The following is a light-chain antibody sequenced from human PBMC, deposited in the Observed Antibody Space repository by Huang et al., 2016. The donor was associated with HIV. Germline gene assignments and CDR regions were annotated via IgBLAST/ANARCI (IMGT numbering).Light chain of an antibody. CDR2: DAI. CDR1: QSVGNS. CDR3: QQSGSWWT. J-gene: IGKJ1*01. Sequence: EVVLTQSPATLSLFPGERAIHSCRDSQSVGNSLVWYQQKPGHAPRLLIYDAIIRATGVPARCSGGGSGTDFALTIYGLEAEDFAVYYCQQSGSWWTFGHGTKVEI. V-gene: IGKV3-11*01.